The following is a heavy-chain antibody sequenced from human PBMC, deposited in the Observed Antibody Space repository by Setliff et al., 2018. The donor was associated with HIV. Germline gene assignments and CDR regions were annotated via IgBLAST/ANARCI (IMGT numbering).Heavy chain of an antibody. Sequence: AASVKVSCKASGGTFSSYAISWVRQAPGQGLEWMGGIIPIFNTANYAQKFQGRVTITADESTSTAYMELSSLRSEDTAVYYCARIVRPSYYYYYYMDVWGKGTTVTVSS. CDR3: ARIVRPSYYYYYYMDV. V-gene: IGHV1-69*13. D-gene: IGHD3-10*02. CDR1: GGTFSSYA. J-gene: IGHJ6*03. CDR2: IIPIFNTA.